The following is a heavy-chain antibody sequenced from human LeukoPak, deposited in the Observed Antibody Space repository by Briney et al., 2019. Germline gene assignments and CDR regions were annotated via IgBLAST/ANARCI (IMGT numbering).Heavy chain of an antibody. V-gene: IGHV4-34*01. J-gene: IGHJ4*02. CDR1: AGSFSGYY. CDR2: INHSGST. CDR3: ARGAVHHDY. D-gene: IGHD1-1*01. Sequence: PSETLSLTCADYAGSFSGYYWSWIRQPPGKGLEWIGEINHSGSTNYNPSLKSRVTISVDTSKNQFSLKLSPVTAADTAVYYCARGAVHHDYWGQGTLVTVSS.